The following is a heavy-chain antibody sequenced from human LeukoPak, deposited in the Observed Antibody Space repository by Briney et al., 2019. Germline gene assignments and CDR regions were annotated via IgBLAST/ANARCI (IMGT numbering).Heavy chain of an antibody. V-gene: IGHV4-30-2*02. CDR1: GGSISSGGYS. D-gene: IGHD6-19*01. Sequence: SETLSLTCAGSGGSISSGGYSWSWIRQPPGKGLEWIGYIYHSGSTYYNPSLKSRVTISVDTPKNHFSLKLSSVTAADTAVYYCAGRSRSGWYYDYWGQGALVTVSS. J-gene: IGHJ4*02. CDR3: AGRSRSGWYYDY. CDR2: IYHSGST.